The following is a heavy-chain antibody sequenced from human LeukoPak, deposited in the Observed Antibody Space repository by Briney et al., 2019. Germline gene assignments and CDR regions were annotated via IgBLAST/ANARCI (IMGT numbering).Heavy chain of an antibody. CDR3: ARAFQSLGGLSLPDF. Sequence: ASVKVSCKASRYTFTNYAMNWVRQAPGQGLEWMGWIHPSTGNPTYAQGFTGRFVFSLDTSVSTTYLQIRGLKAEDTAVYYCARAFQSLGGLSLPDFWGQGTLVTVSS. CDR1: RYTFTNYA. J-gene: IGHJ4*02. D-gene: IGHD3-16*02. CDR2: IHPSTGNP. V-gene: IGHV7-4-1*02.